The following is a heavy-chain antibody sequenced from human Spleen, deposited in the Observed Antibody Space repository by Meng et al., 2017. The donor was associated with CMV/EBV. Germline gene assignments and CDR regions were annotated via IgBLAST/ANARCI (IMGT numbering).Heavy chain of an antibody. D-gene: IGHD5-18*01. CDR3: AREYSYGYYFDY. J-gene: IGHJ4*02. CDR2: ISWNSGSI. CDR1: GFTFDDYA. V-gene: IGHV3-9*01. Sequence: GGSLRLSCAASGFTFDDYAMHWVRQAPGKGLEWVSGISWNSGSIGYADSVKGRFTISRDNAKNSLYLQMNSLRAEDTAVYYCAREYSYGYYFDYWGQGTLVTVSS.